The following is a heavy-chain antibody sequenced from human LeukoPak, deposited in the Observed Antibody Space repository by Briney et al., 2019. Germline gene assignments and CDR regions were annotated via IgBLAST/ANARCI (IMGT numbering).Heavy chain of an antibody. D-gene: IGHD6-13*01. V-gene: IGHV3-15*05. Sequence: AGGSLRLSCAACGFMFSDYAMHWVRETPGKGLEWVGRIKTRGDGATTDLTAPVKGRFAISRDDSKSTLCLHMNSLTIDDTAAYYCTTEAPYTSGWFSWGQGTLVTVSS. CDR1: GFMFSDYA. J-gene: IGHJ5*02. CDR2: IKTRGDGATT. CDR3: TTEAPYTSGWFS.